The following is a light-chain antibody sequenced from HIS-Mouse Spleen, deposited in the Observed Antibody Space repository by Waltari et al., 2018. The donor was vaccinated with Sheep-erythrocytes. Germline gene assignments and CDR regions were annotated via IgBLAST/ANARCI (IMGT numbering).Light chain of an antibody. Sequence: QSALTQPASVSGSPGQSITISCTGTSSDVGSYNLVSWYQQHPGKAPKLMIYEGSKRPSGVSNRSSGSNSGNTASLTISGLQAEDEADYYCCSYAGSSTPWVFGGGTKLTVL. CDR3: CSYAGSSTPWV. CDR2: EGS. J-gene: IGLJ3*02. CDR1: SSDVGSYNL. V-gene: IGLV2-23*01.